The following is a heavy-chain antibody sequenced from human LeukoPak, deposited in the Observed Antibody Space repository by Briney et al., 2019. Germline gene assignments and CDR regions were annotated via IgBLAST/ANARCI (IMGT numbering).Heavy chain of an antibody. D-gene: IGHD3-9*01. J-gene: IGHJ4*02. V-gene: IGHV1-8*02. Sequence: ASVKVSCKASGYTFTSYAMNWVRQAPGQGLEWMGWMNPNSGDTGYAQKFQGRVTMTRNTTISTAYMELSSLRSEDTAVYYCARGGWLVLRYFDYWGQGALVTVSS. CDR1: GYTFTSYA. CDR2: MNPNSGDT. CDR3: ARGGWLVLRYFDY.